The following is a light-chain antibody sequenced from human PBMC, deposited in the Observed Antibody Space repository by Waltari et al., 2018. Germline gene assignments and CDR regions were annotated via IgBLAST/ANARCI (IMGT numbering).Light chain of an antibody. CDR1: PSLLHSNGYNY. CDR2: LGS. Sequence: DIVMTQSPLSLPVSPGEPASISCRSSPSLLHSNGYNYLDWYLQKPGQSPQLLISLGSNRASGVPDRFSGSGSGTDFTLKIRRVEAEDVGVYYCMQALQTPLTFGGGTKVEIK. CDR3: MQALQTPLT. J-gene: IGKJ4*01. V-gene: IGKV2-28*01.